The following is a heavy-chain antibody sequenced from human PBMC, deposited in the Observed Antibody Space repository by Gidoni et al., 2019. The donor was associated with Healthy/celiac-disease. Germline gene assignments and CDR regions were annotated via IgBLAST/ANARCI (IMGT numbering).Heavy chain of an antibody. D-gene: IGHD6-13*01. CDR1: GFPFSSYG. V-gene: IGHV3-33*01. CDR2: IWYDGSNK. J-gene: IGHJ4*02. CDR3: AVGGISYFDY. Sequence: QVQLLESGGGVVQPGRSLRLSCAASGFPFSSYGMHWVSQAPGKGLEWVAVIWYDGSNKYYADSVKGRFTISRDNSKNTLYLQMNSLRAEDTAVYYCAVGGISYFDYWGKGTLVTVSS.